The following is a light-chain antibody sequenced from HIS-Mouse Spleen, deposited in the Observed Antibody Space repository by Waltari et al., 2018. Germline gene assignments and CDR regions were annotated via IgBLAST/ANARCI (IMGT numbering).Light chain of an antibody. CDR2: EVS. CDR1: SSDVGGYNY. J-gene: IGLJ3*02. Sequence: LTQPASVSGSPGQSITISCTGTSSDVGGYNYVSWYQQHPGKAPKLMIYEVSNRPSGVSNRFSGSKSGNTASLTISGLQAEDEADYYCSSYTSSSTWVFGGGTKLTVL. V-gene: IGLV2-14*01. CDR3: SSYTSSSTWV.